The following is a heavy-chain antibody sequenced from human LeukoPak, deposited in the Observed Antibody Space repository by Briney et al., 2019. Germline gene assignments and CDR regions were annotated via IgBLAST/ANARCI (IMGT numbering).Heavy chain of an antibody. J-gene: IGHJ5*02. CDR2: INSDGSST. CDR1: GFTFSSYW. D-gene: IGHD2-2*01. V-gene: IGHV3-74*01. Sequence: GGSLRLSCAASGFTFSSYWMHWVRQAPGKGLVWVSRINSDGSSTSYADSVKGRFTISRDNAKNTLYLQMNSLRAEDTAVYYCARDPYYCSSTSCYADWFDPWGQGTLVTVSS. CDR3: ARDPYYCSSTSCYADWFDP.